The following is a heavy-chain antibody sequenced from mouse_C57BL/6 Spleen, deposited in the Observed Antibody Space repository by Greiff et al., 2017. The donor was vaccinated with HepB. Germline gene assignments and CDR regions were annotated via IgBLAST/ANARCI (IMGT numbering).Heavy chain of an antibody. V-gene: IGHV1-55*01. CDR3: ARGWDGYYGY. J-gene: IGHJ2*01. D-gene: IGHD2-3*01. CDR1: GYTFTSYW. CDR2: IYPGSGST. Sequence: QVQLQQPGAELVKPGASVKMSCKASGYTFTSYWITWVKQRPGQGLEWIGDIYPGSGSTNYNEKFKSKATLTVYTSSSTAYMQLISLTSEDSAVYYCARGWDGYYGYWGQGTTLTVSS.